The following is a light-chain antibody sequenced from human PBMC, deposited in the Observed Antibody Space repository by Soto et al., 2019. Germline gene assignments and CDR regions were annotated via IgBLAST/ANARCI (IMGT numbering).Light chain of an antibody. V-gene: IGKV1-5*03. J-gene: IGKJ3*01. CDR2: KAS. CDR1: QSISSW. Sequence: DIQMTQSPSTLSASVGDRVTITCRASQSISSWLAWYQQKPGKAPKLLIYKASSLESGVPSRFSGSGSGTVFTITISSLQPDDSATYYCQQNNSSSFTFGPGTKVDIK. CDR3: QQNNSSSFT.